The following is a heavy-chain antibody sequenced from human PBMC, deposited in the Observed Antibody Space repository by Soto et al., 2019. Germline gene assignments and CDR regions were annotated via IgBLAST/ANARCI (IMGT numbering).Heavy chain of an antibody. J-gene: IGHJ4*01. CDR2: IWYDGSNK. CDR1: GFTFSSYG. V-gene: IGHV3-33*06. Sequence: GGSLRLSCAASGFTFSSYGMHWVRQAPGKGLEWVAVIWYDGSNKYYADSVKGRFTISRDNSKNTLYLQMNSLRADDTAIYYCAKDPLYYFDYWGHGTLVTVSS. CDR3: AKDPLYYFDY.